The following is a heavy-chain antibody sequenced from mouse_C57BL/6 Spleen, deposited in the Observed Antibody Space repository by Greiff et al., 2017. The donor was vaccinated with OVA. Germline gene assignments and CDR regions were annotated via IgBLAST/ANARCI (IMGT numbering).Heavy chain of an antibody. CDR1: GYSFTDYN. CDR2: INPNYGTT. V-gene: IGHV1-39*01. CDR3: ARDYGSSYWFAY. J-gene: IGHJ3*01. Sequence: ASVKISCKASGYSFTDYNMNWVKQSHGKSLEWIGVINPNYGTTSYNQKFKGKATLTVDQSSSTAYMQLNSLTSEDSAVYYCARDYGSSYWFAYWGQGTLVTVSA. D-gene: IGHD1-1*01.